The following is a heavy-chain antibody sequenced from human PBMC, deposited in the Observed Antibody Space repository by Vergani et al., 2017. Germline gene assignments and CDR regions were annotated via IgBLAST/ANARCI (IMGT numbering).Heavy chain of an antibody. CDR2: ISSSSSYI. CDR3: AEDLFYYDSSGYYSGFFDY. D-gene: IGHD3-22*01. J-gene: IGHJ4*02. CDR1: GFTSSSYS. V-gene: IGHV3-21*01. Sequence: EVQLVESGGGLVKPGGSLRLSCAASGFTSSSYSMNWVRQAPGKGLEWVSSISSSSSYIYYADSVKGRFTISRDNAKNSLYLQMNSLRAEDTAVYYCAEDLFYYDSSGYYSGFFDYWGQGTLVTVSS.